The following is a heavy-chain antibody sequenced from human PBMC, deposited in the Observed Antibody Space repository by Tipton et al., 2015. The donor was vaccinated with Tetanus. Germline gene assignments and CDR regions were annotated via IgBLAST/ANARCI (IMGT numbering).Heavy chain of an antibody. J-gene: IGHJ4*02. CDR1: GGSMSSSGYY. Sequence: TLSFTCTVSGGSMSSSGYYWDWIRQLPGQGLEWLGDIYQTDSTYYNPSFTSRLTLSLQRSKNQVSLKLSSVTAADAAVYYCVRGRGLGAYSFGFEYWGQGALVTVSS. CDR2: IYQTDST. V-gene: IGHV4-30-2*01. CDR3: VRGRGLGAYSFGFEY. D-gene: IGHD5-12*01.